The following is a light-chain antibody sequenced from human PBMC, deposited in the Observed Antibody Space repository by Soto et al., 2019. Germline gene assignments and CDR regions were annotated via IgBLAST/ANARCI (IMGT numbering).Light chain of an antibody. J-gene: IGLJ3*02. V-gene: IGLV2-23*01. CDR3: CSYAGRSTLV. CDR2: EGS. CDR1: SSDVGSYNL. Sequence: QSALTQPASVSGSPGQSITISCTGSSSDVGSYNLFSWHQQYPGKAPKLMIYEGSKRPSGVSNRFSGSKSGNTASLTISGLQAEDEDDYYCCSYAGRSTLVFGGGTKLTVL.